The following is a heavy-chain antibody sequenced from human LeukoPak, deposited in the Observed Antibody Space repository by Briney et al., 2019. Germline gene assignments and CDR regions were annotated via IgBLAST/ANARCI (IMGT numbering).Heavy chain of an antibody. CDR2: INPNSGGT. Sequence: ASVKVSCKASGYTFTGYYIHWVRQAPGQGLEWMGWINPNSGGTNYAQKFQGRVTMTRDTSISTAYMELSRLRSDDTAVYYCARACSGGSCYFGAYDAFDIWGQGTMVTVSS. V-gene: IGHV1-2*02. CDR1: GYTFTGYY. J-gene: IGHJ3*02. CDR3: ARACSGGSCYFGAYDAFDI. D-gene: IGHD2-15*01.